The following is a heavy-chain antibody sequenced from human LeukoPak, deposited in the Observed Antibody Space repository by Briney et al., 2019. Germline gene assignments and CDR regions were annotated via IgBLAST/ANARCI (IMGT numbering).Heavy chain of an antibody. V-gene: IGHV4-59*01. CDR1: GGSISSYY. Sequence: SETLSLTCTVSGGSISSYYWSWIRQPPGKGLEWIGYVYHSGSTNYNPSLKSRVTISVDTSKNQFSLKLSSVTAADTAVYYCARDLSMFGSSWFDYWGQGTLVTVSS. D-gene: IGHD6-13*01. CDR3: ARDLSMFGSSWFDY. J-gene: IGHJ4*02. CDR2: VYHSGST.